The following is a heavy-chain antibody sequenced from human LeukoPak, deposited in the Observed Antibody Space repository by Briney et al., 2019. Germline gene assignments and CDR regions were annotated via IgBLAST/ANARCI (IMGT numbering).Heavy chain of an antibody. Sequence: QPGGSLRLSCAASGFTFSSNYMSWVRQAPGKGLEWVSVIYSGGSTYYAGSVKGRFTISRDNSKNTLYLQMNSLRAEDTAVYYCARATMIVPLFDYWGQGTLVTVSS. J-gene: IGHJ4*02. CDR2: IYSGGST. CDR3: ARATMIVPLFDY. CDR1: GFTFSSNY. V-gene: IGHV3-53*01. D-gene: IGHD3-22*01.